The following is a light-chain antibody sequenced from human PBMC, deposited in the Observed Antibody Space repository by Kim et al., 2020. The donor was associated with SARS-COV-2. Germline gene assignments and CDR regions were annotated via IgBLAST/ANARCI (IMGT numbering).Light chain of an antibody. J-gene: IGLJ3*02. Sequence: ELTQPPSASGTPGQRVTISCSGSSSTIGSNTVNWYQQLPGTAPKLLIYSNNQRPSGVPDRFSGSKSGTSASLAISGLQSEDEADYYCAAWDDSLNVWVFGGGTQLTVL. V-gene: IGLV1-44*01. CDR3: AAWDDSLNVWV. CDR2: SNN. CDR1: SSTIGSNT.